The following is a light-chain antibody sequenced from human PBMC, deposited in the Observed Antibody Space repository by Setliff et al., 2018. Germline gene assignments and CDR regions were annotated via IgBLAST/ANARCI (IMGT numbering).Light chain of an antibody. CDR2: DVT. CDR3: WSYAGDYTWV. J-gene: IGLJ3*02. Sequence: QSALAQPASVSGSPGQSITISCTGTGSDIGGYNYVSWFQQHPGKAPKLMIYDVTKRPAGVPVRFPGSKSGNTASLTISGLQPEDETDYYCWSYAGDYTWVFGGGTKVTVL. CDR1: GSDIGGYNY. V-gene: IGLV2-11*01.